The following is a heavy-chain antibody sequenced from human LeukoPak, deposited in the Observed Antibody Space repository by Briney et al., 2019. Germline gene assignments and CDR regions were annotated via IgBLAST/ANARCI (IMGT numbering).Heavy chain of an antibody. V-gene: IGHV3-33*01. CDR3: AREGDRENHYDAFDI. J-gene: IGHJ3*02. CDR2: IWYDGSSK. CDR1: TFTFSFYA. Sequence: GGSLRLSCAPSTFTFSFYAMHWVRQAPGKGLEWVALIWYDGSSKYYEESAKGRFTISRDISKNTLYLQMNSLRAEDTAMHYCAREGDRENHYDAFDIWGQGTMVTVSS. D-gene: IGHD3-16*01.